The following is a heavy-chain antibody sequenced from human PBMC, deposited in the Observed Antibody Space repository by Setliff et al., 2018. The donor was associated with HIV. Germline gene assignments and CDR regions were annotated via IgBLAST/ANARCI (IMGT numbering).Heavy chain of an antibody. CDR2: VSYSGST. J-gene: IGHJ5*02. CDR3: TLTSRLDGYFDP. CDR1: GGSIGGYH. V-gene: IGHV4-59*01. Sequence: SETLSLTCTVSGGSIGGYHWSWVRQPPGRGLEWIGYVSYSGSTSYNPSLDSRVTMSVDTSKRQFSLILNSVTAADTAVYYCTLTSRLDGYFDPWGQGTLVTVSS. D-gene: IGHD5-12*01.